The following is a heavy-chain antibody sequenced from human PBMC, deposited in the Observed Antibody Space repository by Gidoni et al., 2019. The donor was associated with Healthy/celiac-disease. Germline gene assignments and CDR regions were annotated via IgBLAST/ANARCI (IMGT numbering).Heavy chain of an antibody. J-gene: IGHJ4*02. CDR2: ISYDGSNK. V-gene: IGHV3-30*18. CDR3: AKDHLGFDY. D-gene: IGHD3-16*01. CDR1: GFTFSSYG. Sequence: QVQLVESGGGVVQPGRSLRLSCAASGFTFSSYGMHWVRQDPGKGLEWVAVISYDGSNKYYADSVKGRFTISRDNSKNTLYLQMNSLRAEDTAVYDCAKDHLGFDYWGQGTLVTVSS.